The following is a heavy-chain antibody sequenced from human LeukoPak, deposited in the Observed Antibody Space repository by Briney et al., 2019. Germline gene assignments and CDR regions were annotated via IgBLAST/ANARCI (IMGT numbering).Heavy chain of an antibody. CDR3: ARDLGGYDRSGYFDL. Sequence: GGSLRLSCAASGFTFSRFGMHWVRQAPGKGLECVAVIWYDGSNKYYADSVKGRFSVSRDNSKNTLYLQMNSLRAEDTAVYYCARDLGGYDRSGYFDLWGRGTQVTVSS. CDR2: IWYDGSNK. J-gene: IGHJ2*01. D-gene: IGHD5-12*01. CDR1: GFTFSRFG. V-gene: IGHV3-33*01.